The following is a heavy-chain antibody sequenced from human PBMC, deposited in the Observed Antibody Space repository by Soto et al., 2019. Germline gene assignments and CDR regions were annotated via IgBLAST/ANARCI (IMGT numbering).Heavy chain of an antibody. CDR2: INAGNGNT. J-gene: IGHJ6*03. D-gene: IGHD3-9*01. Sequence: QVQLVQSGAEVKKPGASVKVSCKASGYTFTSYAMHWVRQAPGQRLEWMGWINAGNGNTKYSQKFQGRVTITRDTSASTAYMELGSLRAEDTAVYYCASGGDIVNGSPPGGYYYYMDVWGKGTTFTVSS. CDR3: ASGGDIVNGSPPGGYYYYMDV. V-gene: IGHV1-3*01. CDR1: GYTFTSYA.